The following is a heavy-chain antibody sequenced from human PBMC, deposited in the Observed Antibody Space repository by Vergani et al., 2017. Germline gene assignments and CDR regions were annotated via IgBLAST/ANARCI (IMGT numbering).Heavy chain of an antibody. CDR3: ARAGYSYGYDFDY. D-gene: IGHD5-18*01. CDR2: IYSGGNT. V-gene: IGHV3-66*02. CDR1: GFTVSSNY. Sequence: EVQLVESGGGLVQPGGSLRLSCAASGFTVSSNYMNWVRQAPGKGLEWVSLIYSGGNTYYADSVKGRFTISRDNSKNTLYLQMNSLKAEDTAVYYCARAGYSYGYDFDYWGQGTLVTVSS. J-gene: IGHJ4*02.